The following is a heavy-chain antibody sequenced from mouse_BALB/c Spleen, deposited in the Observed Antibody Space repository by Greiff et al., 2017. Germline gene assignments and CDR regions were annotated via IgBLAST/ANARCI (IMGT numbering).Heavy chain of an antibody. CDR3: ARDWGAMDY. CDR1: GFTFSDYY. CDR2: ISYGGSYT. J-gene: IGHJ4*01. Sequence: EVKLMESGGGLVKPGGSLKLSCAASGFTFSDYYMYWVRQTPEKRLEWIATISYGGSYTYYPDSVKGRFTISRDNAKNNLYLQMSSLKSEDTAMYYCARDWGAMDYWGQGTSVTVSS. V-gene: IGHV5-4*02.